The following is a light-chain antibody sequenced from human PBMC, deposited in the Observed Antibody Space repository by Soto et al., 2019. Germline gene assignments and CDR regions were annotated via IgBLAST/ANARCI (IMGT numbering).Light chain of an antibody. CDR3: SSYAGSNNFVV. CDR1: SSDVGGYNY. CDR2: EVT. Sequence: QSVLTQPPSASGSPGQSVTISCTGTSSDVGGYNYVSWYQQHPGKAPKLMIHEVTKRPSGVPDRFSGSKSGNTASLTVSGLQAADEADYYCSSYAGSNNFVVFGGGTKLTVL. J-gene: IGLJ2*01. V-gene: IGLV2-8*01.